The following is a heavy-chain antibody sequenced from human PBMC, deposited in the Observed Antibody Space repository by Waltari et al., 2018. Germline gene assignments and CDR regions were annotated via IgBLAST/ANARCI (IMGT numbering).Heavy chain of an antibody. V-gene: IGHV3-30*02. CDR3: AKHLVHWYFEL. CDR1: GFTFSTYG. J-gene: IGHJ2*01. CDR2: IPYDESNK. D-gene: IGHD2-8*02. Sequence: QVQLVESGGGVVQPGNSLRLSCAASGFTFSTYGMHWVRQAPGKGLQWVAFIPYDESNKYYEDSVKGRFTVSRDKSKNTLYLQMNTLRPEDTAVYYCAKHLVHWYFELWGRGTLVSVSS.